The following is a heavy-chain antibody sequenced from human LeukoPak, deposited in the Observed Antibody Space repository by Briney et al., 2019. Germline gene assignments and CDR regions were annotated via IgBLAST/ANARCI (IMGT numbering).Heavy chain of an antibody. Sequence: GGSLRLSCAASGYTFSNYAMHWVRQAPGKGLEWVAVISYDGSQKYHADSVKGRFTISRDNSKNTLFLQMNSLRPGDTAVYYCATEQWLDGNAFDIWGQGTMVTVSS. D-gene: IGHD6-19*01. CDR3: ATEQWLDGNAFDI. J-gene: IGHJ3*02. CDR1: GYTFSNYA. CDR2: ISYDGSQK. V-gene: IGHV3-30*04.